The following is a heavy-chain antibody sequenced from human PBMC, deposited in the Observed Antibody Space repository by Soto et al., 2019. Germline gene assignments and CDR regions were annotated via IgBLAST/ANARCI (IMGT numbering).Heavy chain of an antibody. Sequence: PSEPLSLTCSVSGSSMSSYYWTWIRQPAGKGLEWIGRVYSSGGTHYNSSLRSRVTISLDTSKNQFSLRLISVTAADTAVYYCARGQRFSDWFDPWGQGTLVTVSS. J-gene: IGHJ5*02. V-gene: IGHV4-4*07. CDR1: GSSMSSYY. CDR2: VYSSGGT. D-gene: IGHD3-3*01. CDR3: ARGQRFSDWFDP.